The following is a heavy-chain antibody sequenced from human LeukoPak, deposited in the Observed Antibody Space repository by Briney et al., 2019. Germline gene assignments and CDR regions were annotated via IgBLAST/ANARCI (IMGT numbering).Heavy chain of an antibody. CDR3: ARVMGEYYYYMDV. CDR2: IYYSGST. V-gene: IGHV4-59*01. D-gene: IGHD3-16*01. CDR1: GGSISSYY. Sequence: PSETLSLTCTVSGGSISSYYWSWIRQPPGKGLEWIGYIYYSGSTNYNPSLKSRVTISVDTSKNQFSLKLSSVTAAGTAVYYCARVMGEYYYYMDVWGKGTTVTVSS. J-gene: IGHJ6*03.